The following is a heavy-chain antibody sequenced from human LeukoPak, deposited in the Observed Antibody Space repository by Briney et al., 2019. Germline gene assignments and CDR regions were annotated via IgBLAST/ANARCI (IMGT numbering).Heavy chain of an antibody. CDR1: GGSISSYY. D-gene: IGHD3-3*01. CDR2: IYTSGST. V-gene: IGHV4-4*07. Sequence: SETLSLTCTVSGGSISSYYWSWIRQPAGKGLEWIGRIYTSGSTNYNPSLKSRVTMSVDTSKNQFSLKLSSVTAADTAVYYCARGNYDFWSGPGPRYYFDYWGQGTLVTVSS. CDR3: ARGNYDFWSGPGPRYYFDY. J-gene: IGHJ4*02.